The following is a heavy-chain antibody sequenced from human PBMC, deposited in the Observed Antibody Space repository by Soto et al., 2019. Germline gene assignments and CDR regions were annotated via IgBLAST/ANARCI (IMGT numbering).Heavy chain of an antibody. CDR1: GYTFTSYG. CDR3: ARVVSPPYYDSSGYFDP. Sequence: ASVKVSCKASGYTFTSYGISWVRQAPEQGLEWMGWISAYNGNTNYAQKLQGRVTMTTDTSTSTAYMELRSLRSDDTAVYYCARVVSPPYYDSSGYFDPWGQGTLVTVSS. D-gene: IGHD3-22*01. V-gene: IGHV1-18*01. J-gene: IGHJ5*02. CDR2: ISAYNGNT.